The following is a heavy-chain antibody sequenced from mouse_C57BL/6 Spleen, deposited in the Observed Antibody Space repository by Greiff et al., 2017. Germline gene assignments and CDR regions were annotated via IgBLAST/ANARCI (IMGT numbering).Heavy chain of an antibody. CDR1: GFTFSSYA. CDR2: ISSGGDYI. V-gene: IGHV5-9-1*02. J-gene: IGHJ2*01. CDR3: TRVSITTVVEGYFDY. Sequence: DVMLVESGEGLVKPGGSLKLSCAASGFTFSSYAMSWVRQTPEKRLEWVAYISSGGDYIYYADTVKGRFTISRDNARNTLYLQMSSLKSEDTAMYYCTRVSITTVVEGYFDYWGQGTTLTVSS. D-gene: IGHD1-1*01.